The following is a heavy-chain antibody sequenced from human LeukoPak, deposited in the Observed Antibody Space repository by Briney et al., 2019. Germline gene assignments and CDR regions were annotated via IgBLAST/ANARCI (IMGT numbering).Heavy chain of an antibody. Sequence: SETLSLTCTVSGGSISSSSYYWGWIRQPPGKGLEWIGSIYYSGSTYYNPSLKSRVTISVDTSKNQFSLKLSSVTAVDTAVYYCARRGPGWYYFDYWGQGTLVTVSS. D-gene: IGHD6-19*01. J-gene: IGHJ4*02. CDR2: IYYSGST. CDR1: GGSISSSSYY. V-gene: IGHV4-39*01. CDR3: ARRGPGWYYFDY.